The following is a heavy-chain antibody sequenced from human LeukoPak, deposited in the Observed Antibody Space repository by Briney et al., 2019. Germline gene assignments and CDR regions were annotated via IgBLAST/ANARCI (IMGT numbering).Heavy chain of an antibody. V-gene: IGHV3-7*03. CDR1: GFAFNSYW. Sequence: GGSLRLSCAASGFAFNSYWMSWVRQTPGKGLEWVATMDGGGSATYYVDSVKGRFTITRDDAKNSLFLQMNSLRAEDTALYYCANEEWYRFDYWGQGTLVTVPS. CDR3: ANEEWYRFDY. J-gene: IGHJ4*02. D-gene: IGHD2-8*01. CDR2: MDGGGSAT.